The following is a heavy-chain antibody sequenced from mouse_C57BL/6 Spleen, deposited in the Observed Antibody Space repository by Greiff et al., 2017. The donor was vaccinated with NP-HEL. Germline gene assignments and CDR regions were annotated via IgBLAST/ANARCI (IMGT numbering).Heavy chain of an antibody. Sequence: EVQLVESGGGLVKPGGSLKLSCAASGMHWVRQAPEKGLEWVAYISSGSSTIYYADTVKGRFTISRDNAKNTLFLQMTSLRSEDTAMYYCARPGGYEGGFAYWGQGTLVTVSA. CDR2: ISSGSSTI. CDR3: ARPGGYEGGFAY. CDR1: G. D-gene: IGHD2-2*01. V-gene: IGHV5-17*01. J-gene: IGHJ3*01.